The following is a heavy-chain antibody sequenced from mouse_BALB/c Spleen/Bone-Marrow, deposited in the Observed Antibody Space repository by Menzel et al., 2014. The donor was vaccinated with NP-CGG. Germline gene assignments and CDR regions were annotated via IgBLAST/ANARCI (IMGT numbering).Heavy chain of an antibody. Sequence: EVKLQESGGGLVQPGGSLKLSCAASEFDFSRYWMSWVRQAPGKGLEWIGEINPDSSTINYTPSLKDKFIISRDNAKNTLYLQMSKVRSEDTALYYCERLSYYGRFAYWGQGTLVTVSA. CDR1: EFDFSRYW. D-gene: IGHD1-1*01. J-gene: IGHJ3*01. V-gene: IGHV4-1*02. CDR2: INPDSSTI. CDR3: ERLSYYGRFAY.